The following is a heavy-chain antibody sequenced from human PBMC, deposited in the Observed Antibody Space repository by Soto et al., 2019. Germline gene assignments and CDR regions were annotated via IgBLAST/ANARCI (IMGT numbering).Heavy chain of an antibody. D-gene: IGHD6-6*01. J-gene: IGHJ4*02. CDR2: ISGSGGST. CDR1: GFTFSSYA. Sequence: EVQLLESGGGLVQPGGSLRLSCAASGFTFSSYAMSWVRQAPGKGLEWVSDISGSGGSTYYAASVKRRFTISRDKATNTLYLTMNSLRAEDTAVYYCAKDLVEYSSSSCFDYWGQGTLVTVSS. V-gene: IGHV3-23*01. CDR3: AKDLVEYSSSSCFDY.